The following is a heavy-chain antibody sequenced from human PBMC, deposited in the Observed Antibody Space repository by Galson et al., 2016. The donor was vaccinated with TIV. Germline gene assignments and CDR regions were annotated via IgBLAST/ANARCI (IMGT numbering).Heavy chain of an antibody. CDR3: ARHFILMGELDALDT. Sequence: LSLTCVVSGFSINRGHYWGWMRQPPGKGLEWIGSIYQSGGTYRNPSLKSRVIISVDTSKNQFSLRLTSVTAADTAVYYCARHFILMGELDALDTWGQGTMVTVAP. V-gene: IGHV4-38-2*01. CDR1: GFSINRGHY. CDR2: IYQSGGT. J-gene: IGHJ3*02. D-gene: IGHD3-16*01.